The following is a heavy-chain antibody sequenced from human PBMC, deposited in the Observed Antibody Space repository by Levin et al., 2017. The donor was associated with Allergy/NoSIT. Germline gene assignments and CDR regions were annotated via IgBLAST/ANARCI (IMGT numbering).Heavy chain of an antibody. CDR2: IYWNDDK. V-gene: IGHV2-5*01. D-gene: IGHD1-26*01. J-gene: IGHJ6*02. CDR3: AHLYSGSYGDYYGMDV. CDR1: GFSLSTSGVG. Sequence: SGPTLVKPTQTLTLTCTFSGFSLSTSGVGVGWIRQPPGKALEWLALIYWNDDKRYSPSLKSRLTITKDTSKNQVVLTMTNMDPVDTATYYCAHLYSGSYGDYYGMDVWGQGTTVTVSS.